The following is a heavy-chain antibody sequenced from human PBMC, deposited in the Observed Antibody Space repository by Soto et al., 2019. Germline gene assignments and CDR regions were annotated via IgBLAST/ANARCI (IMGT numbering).Heavy chain of an antibody. V-gene: IGHV3-7*01. CDR2: LDQGGGKK. J-gene: IGHJ3*02. CDR3: ARDLSGDYGALDT. D-gene: IGHD4-17*01. Sequence: VGSLRLSCAASEFSFSDYWMAWVRQAPGKGLEWVANLDQGGGKKHYVDSVKGRFTISRDNAKNTLYLQMNSLRAEDTAVYYCARDLSGDYGALDTWGQGTMVTVSS. CDR1: EFSFSDYW.